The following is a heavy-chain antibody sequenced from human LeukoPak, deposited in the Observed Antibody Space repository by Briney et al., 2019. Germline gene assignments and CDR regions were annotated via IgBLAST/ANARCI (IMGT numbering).Heavy chain of an antibody. J-gene: IGHJ4*02. CDR3: ARGEYPNDY. V-gene: IGHV1-18*01. CDR2: ISAHNGDT. D-gene: IGHD2/OR15-2a*01. CDR1: GYMFTSYG. Sequence: ASVKVSCKASGYMFTSYGISWVRQAPGQGLERMGWISAHNGDTNLAQNFQGRVTMTTDTSTSTAYMELRSLRSDDTAMYYCARGEYPNDYWGQGTLVTVSS.